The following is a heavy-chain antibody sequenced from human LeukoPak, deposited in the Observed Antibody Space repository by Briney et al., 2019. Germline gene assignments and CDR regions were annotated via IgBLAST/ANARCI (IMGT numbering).Heavy chain of an antibody. V-gene: IGHV4-4*07. Sequence: SETLSLTCTVSGGSISSYYWSWIRQPAGKGLEWIGRIYTSGSTNYSPSLKSRVTMSVDTSKNQFSLKLTSVTAADTAVYYCARHGVEIAVAGQAWFDPWGQGTLVTVSS. CDR3: ARHGVEIAVAGQAWFDP. J-gene: IGHJ5*02. CDR1: GGSISSYY. D-gene: IGHD6-19*01. CDR2: IYTSGST.